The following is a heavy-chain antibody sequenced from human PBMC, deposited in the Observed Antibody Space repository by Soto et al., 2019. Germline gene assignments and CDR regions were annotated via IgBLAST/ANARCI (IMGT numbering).Heavy chain of an antibody. J-gene: IGHJ4*02. Sequence: SETLSLTCTVSGGSISSGDYYWSWIRQPPGKGLEWIGYIYYSGSTYCNPSLKGRVTISVDTSKNQFSLKLSSVTAADTAVYYCARSIQLWPKDYYFDYWGQGTLVTVSS. V-gene: IGHV4-30-4*01. D-gene: IGHD5-18*01. CDR1: GGSISSGDYY. CDR3: ARSIQLWPKDYYFDY. CDR2: IYYSGST.